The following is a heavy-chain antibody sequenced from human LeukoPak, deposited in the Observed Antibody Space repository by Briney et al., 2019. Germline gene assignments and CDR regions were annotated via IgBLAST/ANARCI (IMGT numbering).Heavy chain of an antibody. CDR2: ISAYNGNT. J-gene: IGHJ4*02. D-gene: IGHD3-3*01. V-gene: IGHV1-18*01. CDR3: ARDGWVFGVVSPPY. CDR1: GYTFTSYG. Sequence: GGSVKVSCKASGYTFTSYGISWVRQAPGQGLEWMGWISAYNGNTNYAQKLQGRVTMTTDTSTSTAYMELRSLRSDDTAVYYCARDGWVFGVVSPPYWGQGTLVTVSS.